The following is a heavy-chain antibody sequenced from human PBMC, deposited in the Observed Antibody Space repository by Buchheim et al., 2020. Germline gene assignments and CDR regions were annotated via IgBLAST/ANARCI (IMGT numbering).Heavy chain of an antibody. CDR2: IWYDGSNK. Sequence: QVQLVESGGGVVQPGRSLRLSCAASGFTFSSYGMHWVRQAPGKGLEWVAVIWYDGSNKYYADSVKGRCTIHRANSKKTLDLQMNSLRAEDTAVYYCARDGSSWSTTDYYYGMDVWGQGTT. CDR3: ARDGSSWSTTDYYYGMDV. V-gene: IGHV3-33*01. J-gene: IGHJ6*02. D-gene: IGHD6-13*01. CDR1: GFTFSSYG.